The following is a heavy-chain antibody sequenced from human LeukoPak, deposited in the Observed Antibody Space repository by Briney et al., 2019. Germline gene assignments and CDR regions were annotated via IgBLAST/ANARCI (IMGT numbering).Heavy chain of an antibody. J-gene: IGHJ4*02. D-gene: IGHD4-23*01. Sequence: GGSLRLSCAASGFTFRSYEMNWVRQAPGKGLEWVSYISSSGSTIYYADSVKGRFTISRDNAKNSLFLQMNSLRAEDTALYYCARFGYGGKVYYWGQGTLVTVSS. CDR2: ISSSGSTI. V-gene: IGHV3-48*03. CDR1: GFTFRSYE. CDR3: ARFGYGGKVYY.